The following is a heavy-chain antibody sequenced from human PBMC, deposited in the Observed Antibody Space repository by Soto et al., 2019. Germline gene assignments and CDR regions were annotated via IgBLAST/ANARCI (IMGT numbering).Heavy chain of an antibody. Sequence: GGSLRLSCAASGFTFSSYAMSWVRQAPGKGLEWVSAISGSGGSTYYADSVKGRFTISRDNSKNTLYLQMNSLRAEDTAVYYCVWSPYTYYDLWSGYYPFYYWGQGTLVTVYS. D-gene: IGHD3-3*01. CDR2: ISGSGGST. CDR1: GFTFSSYA. J-gene: IGHJ4*02. CDR3: VWSPYTYYDLWSGYYPFYY. V-gene: IGHV3-23*01.